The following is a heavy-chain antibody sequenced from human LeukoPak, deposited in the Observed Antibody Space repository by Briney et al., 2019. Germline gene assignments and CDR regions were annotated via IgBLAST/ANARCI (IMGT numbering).Heavy chain of an antibody. CDR2: IYYSGST. Sequence: SETLSLTCTVSGGPISRSGYYWGWIRQPPGKGLEWIGSIYYSGSTYYNPSLKSRVTISVDTSKNQFSLKLSSVTAADTAVYYCARQGPRIVGANYYFDYWGQGTLVTVSS. CDR3: ARQGPRIVGANYYFDY. J-gene: IGHJ4*02. CDR1: GGPISRSGYY. D-gene: IGHD1-26*01. V-gene: IGHV4-39*01.